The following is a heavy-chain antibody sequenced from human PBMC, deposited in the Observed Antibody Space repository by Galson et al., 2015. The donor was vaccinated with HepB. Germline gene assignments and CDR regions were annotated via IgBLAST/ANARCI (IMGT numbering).Heavy chain of an antibody. CDR1: GFTFSSYG. D-gene: IGHD1-26*01. V-gene: IGHV3-30*18. Sequence: SLRLSCAASGFTFSSYGMHWVRQAPGKGLEWVAVISYDGSNKYYADSVKGRFTISRDNSKNTLYLQMNSLRAEDTAVYYCAKTPSWGIVGATPLDYWGQGTLVTVSS. CDR3: AKTPSWGIVGATPLDY. CDR2: ISYDGSNK. J-gene: IGHJ4*02.